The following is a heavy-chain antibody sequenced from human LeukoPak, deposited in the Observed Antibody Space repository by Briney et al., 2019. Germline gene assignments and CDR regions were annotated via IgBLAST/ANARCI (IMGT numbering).Heavy chain of an antibody. CDR3: ARPRSGSWYTAYDI. CDR1: GYSFTSYW. Sequence: GESLKISCQGSGYSFTSYWIAWVRQMPGKGLEWMGIINPGDSDTRYSPSFQGQVTISADKSIRTAYLQRGSLKVSDTAMYYCARPRSGSWYTAYDIWGQGTMVTVS. J-gene: IGHJ3*02. CDR2: INPGDSDT. D-gene: IGHD6-13*01. V-gene: IGHV5-51*01.